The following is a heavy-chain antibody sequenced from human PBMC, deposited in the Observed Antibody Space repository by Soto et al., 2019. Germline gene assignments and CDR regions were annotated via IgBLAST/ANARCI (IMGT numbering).Heavy chain of an antibody. CDR3: AREEKTGTTRGFDY. CDR2: IYYSGST. V-gene: IGHV4-4*07. Sequence: PSETLSLTCTVSGGSISSYYWSWIRQPAGKGLEWIGRIYYSGSTNYNPSLKSRVTISVDTSKNQFSLKLSSVTAADTAVYYCAREEKTGTTRGFDYWGQGTLVTVSS. D-gene: IGHD1-1*01. CDR1: GGSISSYY. J-gene: IGHJ4*02.